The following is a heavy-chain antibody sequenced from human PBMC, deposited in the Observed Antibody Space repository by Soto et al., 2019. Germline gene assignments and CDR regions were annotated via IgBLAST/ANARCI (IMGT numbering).Heavy chain of an antibody. Sequence: VQLVESGGGLVQPGGYLRLSCAASGFTFSSFWMHWVRQAPGKGLVWVSRIKTDGSGANYADSVKGRFTISRDNAENTLYLQMNSLRDEDTAVYYCAKDLIYGSGTYDYWGQGTLVTVSS. J-gene: IGHJ4*02. CDR2: IKTDGSGA. CDR3: AKDLIYGSGTYDY. V-gene: IGHV3-74*01. D-gene: IGHD3-10*01. CDR1: GFTFSSFW.